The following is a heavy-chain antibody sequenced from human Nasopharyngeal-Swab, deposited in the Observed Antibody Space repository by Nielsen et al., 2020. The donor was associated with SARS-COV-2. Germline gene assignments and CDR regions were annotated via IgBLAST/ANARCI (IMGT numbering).Heavy chain of an antibody. CDR2: INHSGST. V-gene: IGHV4-34*01. CDR3: ARDRYCSGGSCYRYYYYYGMDA. CDR1: GGSFSGYY. J-gene: IGHJ6*02. Sequence: SETLSLTCAVYGGSFSGYYWSWIRQPPEKGLEWIGEINHSGSTNYNPSLKSRVTISVDTSKNQFSLKLSSVTAADTAVYYCARDRYCSGGSCYRYYYYYGMDAWGQGTTVTVSS. D-gene: IGHD2-15*01.